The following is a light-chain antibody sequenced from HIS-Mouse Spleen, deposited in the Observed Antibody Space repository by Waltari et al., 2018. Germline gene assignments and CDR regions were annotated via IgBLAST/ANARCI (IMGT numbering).Light chain of an antibody. Sequence: SYELTQPPSVSVSPGQTARITCSGDALPKKSAYWYQQKSGQAPVLVRYEDSKRPAGIPERFHGSSSGTIATLTISGAQVEDEADYYCYSTDSSGNHRVFGGGTKLTVL. J-gene: IGLJ2*01. CDR3: YSTDSSGNHRV. CDR1: ALPKKS. V-gene: IGLV3-10*01. CDR2: EDS.